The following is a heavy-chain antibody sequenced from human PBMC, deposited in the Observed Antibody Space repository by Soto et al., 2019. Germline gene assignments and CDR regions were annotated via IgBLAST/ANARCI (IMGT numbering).Heavy chain of an antibody. Sequence: KTSETLSLTCTVSGGSISSGSYYWGWIRQPPGKGLEWIGSIYYSGSTYYNPSLKSRVTISVDTSKNQFSLKLSSVTAADTAVYYCARHLAWIAAVPSQAGDYYGMDVWGQGTTVTVSS. V-gene: IGHV4-39*01. J-gene: IGHJ6*02. CDR1: GGSISSGSYY. CDR3: ARHLAWIAAVPSQAGDYYGMDV. D-gene: IGHD6-13*01. CDR2: IYYSGST.